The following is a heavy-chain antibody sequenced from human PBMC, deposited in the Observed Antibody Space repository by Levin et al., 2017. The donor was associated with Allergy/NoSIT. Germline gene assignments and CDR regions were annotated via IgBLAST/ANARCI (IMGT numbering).Heavy chain of an antibody. D-gene: IGHD6-6*01. CDR2: IYYSGST. CDR1: GGSISTYY. V-gene: IGHV4-59*01. CDR3: ASARYNSSRKFNL. J-gene: IGHJ2*01. Sequence: SETLSLTCSVSGGSISTYYWSWIRQSPGKGLEWIGYIYYSGSTIYSPSLKSRVTISADTSKNQFSLKLSSVTAADTAVYYCASARYNSSRKFNLWGRGTLVTVSS.